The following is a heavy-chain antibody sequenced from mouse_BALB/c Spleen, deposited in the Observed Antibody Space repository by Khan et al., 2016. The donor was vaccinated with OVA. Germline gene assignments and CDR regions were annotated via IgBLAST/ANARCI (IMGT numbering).Heavy chain of an antibody. Sequence: QIQLVQSGPELKKPGETVRISCKASGYTFTTAGIQWVQQMPGKGLKWIGWINTHSGVPKYAEDFKGRFAFSLDISVNTAYLQLTNLKTEDTATYGSARGGAADDRNGGGAMEYWGQGTSVTVSS. CDR2: INTHSGVP. D-gene: IGHD1-2*01. CDR3: ARGGAADDRNGGGAMEY. J-gene: IGHJ4*01. V-gene: IGHV9-4*02. CDR1: GYTFTTAG.